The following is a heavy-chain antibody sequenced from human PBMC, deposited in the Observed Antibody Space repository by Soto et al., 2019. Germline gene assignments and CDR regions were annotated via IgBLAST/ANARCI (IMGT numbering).Heavy chain of an antibody. Sequence: ETLSLTCTVSGGSIRSSSYYWGWIRQPPGKGLEWIGSIYYSGSTYYNPSLKSRVTISVDTSKNQFSLKLSSVTAADTAVYYCARVVRTVTTFWFDPWGQGTLVTVSS. D-gene: IGHD4-17*01. CDR1: GGSIRSSSYY. V-gene: IGHV4-39*01. CDR3: ARVVRTVTTFWFDP. CDR2: IYYSGST. J-gene: IGHJ5*02.